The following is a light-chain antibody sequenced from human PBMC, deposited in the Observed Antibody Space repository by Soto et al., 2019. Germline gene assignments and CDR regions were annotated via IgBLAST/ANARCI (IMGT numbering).Light chain of an antibody. V-gene: IGKV1-13*02. Sequence: AIQLTQSPSSLSASVGDRVTIACRASQVISSALAWHQQKPGKAPKLLIYDASSLKTGVPSRFSGSGSGTDFTLTISSLQPEDFATYYCQQFNSYPITFGQGTPLEIK. J-gene: IGKJ5*01. CDR3: QQFNSYPIT. CDR2: DAS. CDR1: QVISSA.